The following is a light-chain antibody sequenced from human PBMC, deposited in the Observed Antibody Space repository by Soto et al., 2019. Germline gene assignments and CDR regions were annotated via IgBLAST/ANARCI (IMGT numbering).Light chain of an antibody. Sequence: EIVLTQSPGTLSLSPGERATLSCRASPSVSSSYLAWYQQKPGQAPRLLIYGASSRATGIPDRFSGSGSGTYFTLTISRLEPEDFAVYYCQQYGSSPRVTFGGGTKVEIK. J-gene: IGKJ4*01. CDR3: QQYGSSPRVT. CDR2: GAS. CDR1: PSVSSSY. V-gene: IGKV3-20*01.